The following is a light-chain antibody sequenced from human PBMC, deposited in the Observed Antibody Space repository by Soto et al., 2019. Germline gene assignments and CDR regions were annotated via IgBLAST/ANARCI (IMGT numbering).Light chain of an antibody. CDR2: GNS. CDR1: SSNIGAGYD. V-gene: IGLV1-40*01. CDR3: QSYDSSLSHWL. J-gene: IGLJ3*02. Sequence: QSVLTQPSSVSGAPGQRVTISCSGTSSNIGAGYDVHWYQQLPGTAPKLLIYGNSNRLSGVPDRFSGSKSGTSASLAITGLQAEDEADYYCQSYDSSLSHWLFGGGTKLTVL.